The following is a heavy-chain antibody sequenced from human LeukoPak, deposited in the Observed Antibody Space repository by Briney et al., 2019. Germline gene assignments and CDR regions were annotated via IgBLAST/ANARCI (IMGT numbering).Heavy chain of an antibody. V-gene: IGHV1-69*05. D-gene: IGHD6-6*01. J-gene: IGHJ5*02. CDR1: GGPFSSYA. CDR2: IIPIFGTA. CDR3: ARRYIAAPKRDWFDP. Sequence: ASVKVSCNASGGPFSSYAISWVRQAPGQGLEWMGGIIPIFGTANYAQKFQGRVTITTDESTSTAYMELSSLRSEDTAVYYCARRYIAAPKRDWFDPWGQGTLVTVSS.